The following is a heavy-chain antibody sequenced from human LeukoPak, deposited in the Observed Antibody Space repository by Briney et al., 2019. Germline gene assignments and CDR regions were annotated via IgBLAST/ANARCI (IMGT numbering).Heavy chain of an antibody. J-gene: IGHJ4*02. Sequence: GESLRLSCAASGFTFSSYGLHWVRQAPGKGLEWVAVISYDATRQYYGDSVKGRFTISRDNSKNTLYLQMNSLRTEDTAVYYCARDLGSGTRGFDYWGQGTLVTVSS. CDR3: ARDLGSGTRGFDY. D-gene: IGHD3-10*01. CDR1: GFTFSSYG. CDR2: ISYDATRQ. V-gene: IGHV3-30*03.